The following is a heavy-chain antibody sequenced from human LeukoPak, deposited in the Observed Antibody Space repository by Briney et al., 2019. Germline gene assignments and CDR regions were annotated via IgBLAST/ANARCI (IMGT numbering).Heavy chain of an antibody. V-gene: IGHV1-2*06. Sequence: ASVKVSCKASGYTFTGYYMHWVRQAPGQGLEWMGRINPNSGGTNYAQKFQGRVTMTRDTSISTAYMELSRLRSDDTAVYYCAVKPGLVRYSSSWYEPDYWGQGTLVTVSS. CDR3: AVKPGLVRYSSSWYEPDY. CDR1: GYTFTGYY. J-gene: IGHJ4*02. CDR2: INPNSGGT. D-gene: IGHD6-13*01.